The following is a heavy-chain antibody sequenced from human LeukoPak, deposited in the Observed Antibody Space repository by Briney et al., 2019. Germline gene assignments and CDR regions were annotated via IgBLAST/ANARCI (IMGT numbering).Heavy chain of an antibody. CDR1: GYSLTSYW. J-gene: IGHJ5*02. Sequence: GESLKISCKGSGYSLTSYWIAWVRQMPGKGLEWMGIIYPGDSDTRYSPSFQGQVTISADKSINTAYLQWSSLKASDTAMYYCARHGRIAGYCSSTSCQNWFDPWGQGTLVTVSS. V-gene: IGHV5-51*01. D-gene: IGHD2-2*01. CDR2: IYPGDSDT. CDR3: ARHGRIAGYCSSTSCQNWFDP.